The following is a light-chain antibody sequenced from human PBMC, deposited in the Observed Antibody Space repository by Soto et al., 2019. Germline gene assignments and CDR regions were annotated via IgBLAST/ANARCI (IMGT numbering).Light chain of an antibody. V-gene: IGKV1-39*01. CDR3: QQSYNTPRT. CDR1: QPISDY. Sequence: DIQLTQSPSTLPAFVGHRVTTPCRTRQPISDYLNWYQQKPGKAPSLLIYTASTLQTRVPSRFSGSGSGTHFTLTISSVHPEDFATYYCQQSYNTPRTFGQGPEVDIK. J-gene: IGKJ1*01. CDR2: TAS.